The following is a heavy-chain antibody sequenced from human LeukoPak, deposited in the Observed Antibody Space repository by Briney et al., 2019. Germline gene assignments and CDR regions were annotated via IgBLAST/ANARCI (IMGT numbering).Heavy chain of an antibody. CDR3: AKQSYARSLGE. V-gene: IGHV3-23*01. CDR2: TNSGGTST. Sequence: GGSLRLSCATSGFPFSDFSMSWIRQAPGKGLEWISTTNSGGTSTYYAESVKGRFTISRDNSKNTLYLQMSSLRVEDTAVYYCAKQSYARSLGEGGPGTLVSVSS. CDR1: GFPFSDFS. J-gene: IGHJ4*02. D-gene: IGHD2-8*01.